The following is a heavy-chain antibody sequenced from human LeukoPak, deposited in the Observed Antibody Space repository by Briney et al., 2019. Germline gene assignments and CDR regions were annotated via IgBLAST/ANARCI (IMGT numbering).Heavy chain of an antibody. CDR1: GFTFSTYS. J-gene: IGHJ4*02. Sequence: GGSLRLSCAASGFTFSTYSMNWVRQAPGKGLEWVSSISSSSSYIYYADSVKGRFTISRDNAKNSLYLQMNSLRAEDTAVYYCARDRGGGSCFDYWGQGTLVTVSS. CDR3: ARDRGGGSCFDY. V-gene: IGHV3-21*01. D-gene: IGHD2-15*01. CDR2: ISSSSSYI.